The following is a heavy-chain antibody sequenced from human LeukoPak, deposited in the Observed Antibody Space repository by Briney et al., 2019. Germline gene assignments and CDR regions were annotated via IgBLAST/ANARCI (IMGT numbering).Heavy chain of an antibody. Sequence: GRSLRLSCEASGFTFSTYGMHWVRQAPGKGLEWVAVIWYDGSNKYYADSVKGRFTISRDNSKNTVYLQMNSPRAEDTAVYYCARGLRNTDTFDIWGQGTMVTVS. CDR3: ARGLRNTDTFDI. CDR2: IWYDGSNK. CDR1: GFTFSTYG. J-gene: IGHJ3*02. V-gene: IGHV3-33*08.